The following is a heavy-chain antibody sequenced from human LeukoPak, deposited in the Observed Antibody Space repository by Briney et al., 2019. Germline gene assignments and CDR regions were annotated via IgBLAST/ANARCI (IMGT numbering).Heavy chain of an antibody. J-gene: IGHJ4*02. CDR1: GYSISSGSY. D-gene: IGHD4-17*01. Sequence: PSETLSLTCAVSGYSISSGSYWGWIRQPPGKGLEWIGNMFHSGDTYHNPSLRSRVTISADTSKNQFSLKLTSVTAADTAVYYCAKVGAYGDYARHDYWGQGTLLTVSS. CDR2: MFHSGDT. CDR3: AKVGAYGDYARHDY. V-gene: IGHV4-38-2*01.